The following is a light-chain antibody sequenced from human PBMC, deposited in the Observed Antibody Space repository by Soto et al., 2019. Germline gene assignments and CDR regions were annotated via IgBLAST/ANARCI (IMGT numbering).Light chain of an antibody. CDR2: NNN. V-gene: IGLV1-44*01. CDR3: ATWDDSLNAV. Sequence: QSVLTQPPSASGTPGQRVTISCSGSTSNIGSKTVSWYQQLPGSAPKVLIYNNNERPSGVPDRFSGSKSGTSASLAISGLQSEDEADYYCATWDDSLNAVFGGGTQLT. CDR1: TSNIGSKT. J-gene: IGLJ2*01.